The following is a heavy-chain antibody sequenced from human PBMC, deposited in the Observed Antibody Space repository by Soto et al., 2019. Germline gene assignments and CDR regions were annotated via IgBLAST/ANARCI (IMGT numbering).Heavy chain of an antibody. CDR1: GFSLSTSGVG. J-gene: IGHJ2*01. Sequence: QITLKESGPTLVKPTQTLTLTCTFSGFSLSTSGVGVGWIRQPPGKALEWLALIYWDDDKRYSPALKSRLPITKDTSKNQVVITMTNMDPVDTATYYCAHSPPTWGSGWYFDLWGRGTLVTVSS. D-gene: IGHD7-27*01. CDR3: AHSPPTWGSGWYFDL. CDR2: IYWDDDK. V-gene: IGHV2-5*02.